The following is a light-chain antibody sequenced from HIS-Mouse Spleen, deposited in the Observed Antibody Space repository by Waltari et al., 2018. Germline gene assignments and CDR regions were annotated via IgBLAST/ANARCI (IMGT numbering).Light chain of an antibody. CDR3: QSADSSGTYV. CDR2: KDS. V-gene: IGLV3-25*03. CDR1: AFPKQY. J-gene: IGLJ2*01. Sequence: SYELTPPPSVSVSPGQTARLTCSGDAFPKQYAYWYQQKPGQAPVLVLYKDSERPSGIPERFSGSSSGTTVTLTISGVQAEDEADYYCQSADSSGTYVFGGGTKLTVL.